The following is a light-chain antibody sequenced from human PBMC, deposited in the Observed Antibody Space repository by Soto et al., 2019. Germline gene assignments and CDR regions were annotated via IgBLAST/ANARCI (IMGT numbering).Light chain of an antibody. V-gene: IGKV3-15*01. CDR3: QQYNDWLSIS. Sequence: EIVMTQSPATLSVSPGERATLSCRASQSISSKLAWYQHKPGQAPRLLIYDTSTRAAGIPARFSGSGSGTDFTLTISSLQSEDFAVYYCQQYNDWLSISFGQGTRLDIK. CDR2: DTS. CDR1: QSISSK. J-gene: IGKJ5*01.